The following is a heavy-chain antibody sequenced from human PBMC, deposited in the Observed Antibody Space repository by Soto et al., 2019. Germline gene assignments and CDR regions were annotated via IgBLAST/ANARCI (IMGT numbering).Heavy chain of an antibody. CDR1: GYTFTSYD. CDR2: MNPNSGNT. Sequence: QVQLVQSGAEVKKPGASVKVSCKASGYTFTSYDINWVRQATGQGLEWMGWMNPNSGNTAYAQKFLGRVTMTRNTAVCTPYMERRSLRSEGTAVYYCEQERTRGFDPWGQGTLVTVSS. V-gene: IGHV1-8*01. J-gene: IGHJ5*02. CDR3: EQERTRGFDP.